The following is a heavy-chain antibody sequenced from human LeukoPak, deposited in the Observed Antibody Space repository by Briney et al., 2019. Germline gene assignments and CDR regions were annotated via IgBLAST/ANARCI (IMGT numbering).Heavy chain of an antibody. Sequence: PGGSLRLSCATSGFTFSSYWMHWVRQAPGKGLVWVSRINSDGSSTSYADSVKGRFTISRDNAKNTLYLQMNSLRAEDTAVYYCARAILRGVIHGWGQGTLVTVSS. J-gene: IGHJ4*02. CDR2: INSDGSST. CDR3: ARAILRGVIHG. CDR1: GFTFSSYW. D-gene: IGHD3-10*01. V-gene: IGHV3-74*01.